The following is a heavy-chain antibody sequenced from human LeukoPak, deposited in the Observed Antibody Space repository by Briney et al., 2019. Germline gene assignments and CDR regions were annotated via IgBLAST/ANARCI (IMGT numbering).Heavy chain of an antibody. J-gene: IGHJ6*03. CDR1: GFTFSSYA. CDR2: ISSSGSTI. Sequence: GGSLRLSCAASGFTFSSYAMHWVRQAPGKGLEWVSYISSSGSTIYYADSVKGRFTISRDNAKNSLYLQMNSLRAEDTAVYYCARAVVPAATTYYYYYYMDVWGKGTTVTISS. CDR3: ARAVVPAATTYYYYYYMDV. V-gene: IGHV3-48*04. D-gene: IGHD2-2*01.